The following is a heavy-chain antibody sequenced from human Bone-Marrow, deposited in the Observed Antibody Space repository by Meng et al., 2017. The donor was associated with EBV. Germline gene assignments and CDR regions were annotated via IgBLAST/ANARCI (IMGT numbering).Heavy chain of an antibody. J-gene: IGHJ4*02. CDR3: ASESGRGYTPDY. CDR2: FLPTLGAP. D-gene: IGHD3-10*01. V-gene: IGHV1-69*01. CDR1: GGPFRNYA. Sequence: KKPVSSVKVYCKTSGGPFRNYAVSWVRQATGQGLEWLGGFLPTLGAPNYAQKFHGRVTITADESTSTHYMDLSSLRSDDTAVYYCASESGRGYTPDYWGQGTLVTVSS.